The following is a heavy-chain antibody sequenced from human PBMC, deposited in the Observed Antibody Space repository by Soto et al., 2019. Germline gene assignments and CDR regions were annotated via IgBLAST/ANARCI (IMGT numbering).Heavy chain of an antibody. D-gene: IGHD6-19*01. CDR2: INQDGGGT. CDR3: ARYFRGSGRYFFDY. J-gene: IGHJ4*02. Sequence: EVQLVESGGGLVKSGGSLRLSCAASGFTFNNAWMSWVRQAPGKGLEWVANINQDGGGTYYVDSVEGRFTISRDNAKDSLYLQMNSLRGEDTAVYYCARYFRGSGRYFFDYWGQGTLVTVSS. V-gene: IGHV3-7*03. CDR1: GFTFNNAW.